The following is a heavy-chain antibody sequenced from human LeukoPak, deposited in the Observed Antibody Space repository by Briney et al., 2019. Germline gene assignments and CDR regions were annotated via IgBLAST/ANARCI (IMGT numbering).Heavy chain of an antibody. CDR3: ARDRCRGNCGGEANPVTFDI. D-gene: IGHD2-21*01. J-gene: IGHJ3*02. CDR1: GYTFTSYG. V-gene: IGHV1-18*01. Sequence: ASVKVSCKASGYTFTSYGISWVRQAPGQGLEWMGWISAYNGNTNYAQKLQGRVTMTTDTSTSTAYMELRSLRSDDTAVYYCARDRCRGNCGGEANPVTFDIWGQGTMVTVSS. CDR2: ISAYNGNT.